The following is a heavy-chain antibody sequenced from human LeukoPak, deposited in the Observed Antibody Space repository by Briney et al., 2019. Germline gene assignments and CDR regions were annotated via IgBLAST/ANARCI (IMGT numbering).Heavy chain of an antibody. CDR2: ISGSGDNT. V-gene: IGHV3-23*01. Sequence: GGSLRLSCAASGFTFSNYAMSWVRQAPGKGLEWVSAISGSGDNTYYADSVKGRFTVSRDNSKNTLYVQMKSLRAGDTAVYYCAKDRCSNGIGCLYYYMDVWGKGTTVTISS. CDR1: GFTFSNYA. D-gene: IGHD2-8*01. CDR3: AKDRCSNGIGCLYYYMDV. J-gene: IGHJ6*03.